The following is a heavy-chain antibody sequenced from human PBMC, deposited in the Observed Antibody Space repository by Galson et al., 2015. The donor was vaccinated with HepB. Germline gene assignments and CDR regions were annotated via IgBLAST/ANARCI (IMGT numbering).Heavy chain of an antibody. Sequence: SVKVSCKASGYTFIGYYMHWVRQAPGQGLEWMAWINPKNGGTRYAQKFQGRVTVTRDTSIGTASMELTRLTSDDTAVYYCAREGVYDCRGSSCPEYYAMDLWGQGTTVTVSS. D-gene: IGHD2-15*01. V-gene: IGHV1-2*02. CDR2: INPKNGGT. J-gene: IGHJ6*02. CDR1: GYTFIGYY. CDR3: AREGVYDCRGSSCPEYYAMDL.